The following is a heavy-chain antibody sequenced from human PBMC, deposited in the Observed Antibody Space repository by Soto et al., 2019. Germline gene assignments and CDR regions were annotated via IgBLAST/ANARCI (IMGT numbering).Heavy chain of an antibody. Sequence: GASVKVSCKASGYTFTGYYMHWVRQAPGQGLEWMGWINPNSGGTNYAQKFQGWVTMTRDTSISTAYMELSRLRSDDTAVYYCARDQYYYDSSGYYNYGMDVWGQGTTVTVYS. CDR2: INPNSGGT. J-gene: IGHJ6*02. CDR1: GYTFTGYY. D-gene: IGHD3-22*01. CDR3: ARDQYYYDSSGYYNYGMDV. V-gene: IGHV1-2*04.